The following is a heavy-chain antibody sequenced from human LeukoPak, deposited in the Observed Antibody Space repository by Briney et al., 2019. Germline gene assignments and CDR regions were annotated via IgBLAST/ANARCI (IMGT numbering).Heavy chain of an antibody. Sequence: PGGSLRLSCAASGFTFSNYWMHWVRQAPGKGLVWVSRINSDGSSSRYADSVKGRFTISRDNAKNMLYLQMNSLRADDTAVYYCARDAAVTTYDYWGQGTLVTVSS. D-gene: IGHD4-17*01. J-gene: IGHJ4*02. CDR3: ARDAAVTTYDY. V-gene: IGHV3-74*01. CDR2: INSDGSSS. CDR1: GFTFSNYW.